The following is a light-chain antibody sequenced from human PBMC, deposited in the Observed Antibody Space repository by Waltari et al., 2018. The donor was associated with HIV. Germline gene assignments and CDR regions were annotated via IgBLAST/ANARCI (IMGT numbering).Light chain of an antibody. CDR3: QQYNNWLRT. CDR2: AAS. CDR1: QSVSSSY. Sequence: IVLTQSPGTLSLSPGERATLSCRASQSVSSSYLAWYQQKPGQAPRLLIYAASTRATDIPARFSGSGSGTEFTLTISSLQSEDFAVYYCQQYNNWLRTFGQGTKVEIK. V-gene: IGKV3-15*01. J-gene: IGKJ1*01.